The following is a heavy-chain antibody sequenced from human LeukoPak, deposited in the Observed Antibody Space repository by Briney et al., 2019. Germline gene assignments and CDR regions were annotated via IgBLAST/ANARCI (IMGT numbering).Heavy chain of an antibody. CDR3: ARGYIIAGRQWYLDL. V-gene: IGHV3-7*01. CDR1: GFNFRYFW. J-gene: IGHJ2*01. Sequence: GGSLRLTCLGSGFNFRYFWMSWVRQAPGKGLEWVANINHDGRETYYADSVKGRFIISRDNAKDSLYLQMNSLRAEDAAVYYCARGYIIAGRQWYLDLWGRGTLVGVSS. D-gene: IGHD6-13*01. CDR2: INHDGRET.